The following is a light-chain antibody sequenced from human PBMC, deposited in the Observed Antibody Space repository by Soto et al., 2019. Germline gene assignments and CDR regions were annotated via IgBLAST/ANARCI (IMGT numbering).Light chain of an antibody. CDR2: DVT. Sequence: QSALTQPASVSGSPGQSITISCTGTSSDVGGYNYVSWYQHHPGKAPKLMIYDVTDRPSGISFRFSGSKSGNTASLTISRLQAEDEADYYCSSYTSSNTVLIGGGTKLTVL. CDR3: SSYTSSNTVL. J-gene: IGLJ2*01. CDR1: SSDVGGYNY. V-gene: IGLV2-14*03.